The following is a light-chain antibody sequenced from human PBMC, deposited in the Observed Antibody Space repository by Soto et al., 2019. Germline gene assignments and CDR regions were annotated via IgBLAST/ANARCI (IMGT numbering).Light chain of an antibody. J-gene: IGLJ1*01. Sequence: QSALTQPRSVSGSPGQSVAISCTGVSSDLGGYDYASWYQQHPGKAPKLMIYDVSKRPSGVPDRFSGSKSGNTASLTISGLQAEDEADYYCCSSPGTYTYVFGAGTKVTVL. CDR1: SSDLGGYDY. CDR3: CSSPGTYTYV. V-gene: IGLV2-11*01. CDR2: DVS.